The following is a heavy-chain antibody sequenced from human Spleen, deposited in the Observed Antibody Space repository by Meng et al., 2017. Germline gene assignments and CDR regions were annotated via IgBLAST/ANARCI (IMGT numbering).Heavy chain of an antibody. Sequence: QVHLLQSGPEVKKPGASVRVSCKASGYTFGSYGICWVRQAPGQGLEWMGRISGFKGNTNYAQKFQDRVTMTTDTSTTTAYMELMSLTSDDTAVYYCARGGPLSWLDPWGQGTLVTVSS. V-gene: IGHV1-18*01. D-gene: IGHD3-16*01. CDR2: ISGFKGNT. CDR1: GYTFGSYG. J-gene: IGHJ5*02. CDR3: ARGGPLSWLDP.